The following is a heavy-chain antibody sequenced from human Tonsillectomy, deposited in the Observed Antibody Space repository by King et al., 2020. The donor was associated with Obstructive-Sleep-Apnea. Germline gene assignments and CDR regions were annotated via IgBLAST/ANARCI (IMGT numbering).Heavy chain of an antibody. J-gene: IGHJ4*01. D-gene: IGHD4-11*01. CDR2: IYYSGST. V-gene: IGHV4-59*08. Sequence: QLQESGPGLEKPSETLSLTCTVSGGSISSYYWSWIRQPPGKGLEWIGYIYYSGSTNYNPSLKSRVTISVDTSKNQFSLKLSSVTAADTAVYYCARHTLGDYSKDEGGFDYWGHGTLVTVSS. CDR1: GGSISSYY. CDR3: ARHTLGDYSKDEGGFDY.